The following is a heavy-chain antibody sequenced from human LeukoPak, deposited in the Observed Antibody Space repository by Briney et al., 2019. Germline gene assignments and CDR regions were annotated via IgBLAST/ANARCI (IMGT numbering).Heavy chain of an antibody. D-gene: IGHD3-16*02. Sequence: SETLSLTCTVSGGSISSYYWSWIRQPPGKGLEWIGSIYHSGSTYYNPSLKSRVTISVDTSKNQFSLKLSSVTAADTAVYYCARVTGTFGGVIVNWGQGTLVTVSS. CDR3: ARVTGTFGGVIVN. CDR1: GGSISSYY. V-gene: IGHV4-38-2*02. CDR2: IYHSGST. J-gene: IGHJ4*02.